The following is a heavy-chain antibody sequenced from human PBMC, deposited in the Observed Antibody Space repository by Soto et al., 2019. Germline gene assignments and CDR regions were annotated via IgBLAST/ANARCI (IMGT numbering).Heavy chain of an antibody. V-gene: IGHV3-23*01. Sequence: VGSLRLSCAASGFTFSSFALSWVRQAPGKGLEWVSAISGSGDGTDYADSVKGRFTISRDNSKNTLYLQMNSLRAEDTAVYYYGGPGYSSQDYWGQGALVTVSS. CDR2: ISGSGDGT. CDR1: GFTFSSFA. CDR3: GGPGYSSQDY. D-gene: IGHD5-18*01. J-gene: IGHJ4*02.